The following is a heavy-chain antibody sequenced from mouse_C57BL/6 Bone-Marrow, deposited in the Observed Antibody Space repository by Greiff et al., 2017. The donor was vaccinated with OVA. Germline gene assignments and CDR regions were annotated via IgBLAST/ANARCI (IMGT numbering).Heavy chain of an antibody. J-gene: IGHJ2*01. CDR3: TTSGRRDY. CDR2: IDPENGDT. D-gene: IGHD1-1*01. Sequence: EVQVVESGAELVRPGASVKLSCTASGFNIKDDYMHWVKQRPEQGLEWIGWIDPENGDTEYASKFQGKATITADTSSNTAYLQLSSLTSEDTAVYYCTTSGRRDYWGQGTTLTVSS. CDR1: GFNIKDDY. V-gene: IGHV14-4*01.